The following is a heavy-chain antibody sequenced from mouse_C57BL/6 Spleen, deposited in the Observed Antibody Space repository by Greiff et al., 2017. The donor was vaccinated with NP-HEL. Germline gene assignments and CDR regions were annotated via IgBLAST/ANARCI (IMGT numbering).Heavy chain of an antibody. D-gene: IGHD4-1*01. CDR1: GFTFSSYA. J-gene: IGHJ4*01. CDR2: ISDGGSYT. Sequence: DVMLVESGGGLVKPGGSLKLSCAASGFTFSSYAMSWVRQTPEQRLEWVATISDGGSYTYYPDKVKGRFPLSRDNAKNNLYMQMSHLKSEDTAMYYCARGLGRGGYYAMDDWGQGTSVTVSS. V-gene: IGHV5-4*03. CDR3: ARGLGRGGYYAMDD.